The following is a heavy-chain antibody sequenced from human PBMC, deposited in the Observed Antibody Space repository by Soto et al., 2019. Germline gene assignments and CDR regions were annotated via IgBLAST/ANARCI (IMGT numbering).Heavy chain of an antibody. CDR1: GGTFSSYT. CDR3: ARDYSMVRGVIINYYYYYGMDV. D-gene: IGHD3-10*01. J-gene: IGHJ6*02. Sequence: LVKISCKASGGTFSSYTISWVRQAPGQGLEWMGGIIPIFGTANYAQKFQGRVTITADESTSTAYMELSSLRSEDTAVYYCARDYSMVRGVIINYYYYYGMDVWG. V-gene: IGHV1-69*13. CDR2: IIPIFGTA.